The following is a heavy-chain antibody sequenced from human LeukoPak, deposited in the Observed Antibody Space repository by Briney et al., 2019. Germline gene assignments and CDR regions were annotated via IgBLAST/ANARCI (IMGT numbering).Heavy chain of an antibody. CDR2: IWYDGGNK. CDR1: GFTFSSYG. J-gene: IGHJ4*02. CDR3: ARGDIVATIIDY. V-gene: IGHV3-33*01. Sequence: GGSLRLSCAASGFTFSSYGMHWVRQAPGKGLEWVAVIWYDGGNKYYADSVKGRFTISRDNSKNTLYLQMNSLRAEDTAVYYCARGDIVATIIDYWGQGTLVTVSS. D-gene: IGHD5-12*01.